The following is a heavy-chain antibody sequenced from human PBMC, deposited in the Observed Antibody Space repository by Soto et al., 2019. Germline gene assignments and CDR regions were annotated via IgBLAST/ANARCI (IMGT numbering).Heavy chain of an antibody. D-gene: IGHD2-2*01. J-gene: IGHJ4*02. CDR3: ARTDCSSSDCPRDLVGAVTMDY. CDR2: ISGSGDTT. Sequence: GGSLRLSCAASGFTFTTYIMSWVRQAPGKGLEWVSAISGSGDTTYYADSVRGRFTVSRDNSKNTVYLQMDHLRVEDTGVYHCARTDCSSSDCPRDLVGAVTMDYWGQGTPVTVS. V-gene: IGHV3-23*01. CDR1: GFTFTTYI.